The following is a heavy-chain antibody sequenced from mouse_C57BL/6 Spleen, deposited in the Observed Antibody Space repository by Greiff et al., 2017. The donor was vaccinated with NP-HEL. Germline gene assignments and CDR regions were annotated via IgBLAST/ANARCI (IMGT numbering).Heavy chain of an antibody. Sequence: EVMLVESGGGLVKPGGSLKLSCAASGFTFSSYAMSWVRQTPEKRLEWVATISDGGSYTYYPDNVKGRFTISRDNAKNNLYLQMSHLKSEDTAMYYCASAGTMDWYFDVWGTGTTVTVSS. CDR2: ISDGGSYT. D-gene: IGHD4-1*01. CDR1: GFTFSSYA. V-gene: IGHV5-4*03. J-gene: IGHJ1*03. CDR3: ASAGTMDWYFDV.